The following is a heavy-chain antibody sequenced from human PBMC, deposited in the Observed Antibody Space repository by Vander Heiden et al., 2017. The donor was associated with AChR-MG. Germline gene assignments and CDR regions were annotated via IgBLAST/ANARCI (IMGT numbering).Heavy chain of an antibody. CDR2: ISGSGGST. CDR3: AKEGSEYSSSSFHIDY. D-gene: IGHD6-6*01. CDR1: GFPFSSDA. J-gene: IGHJ4*02. Sequence: EVQLLESGGGLVQPGGSPRLSCAASGFPFSSDAMSWVRQAPGKGLEWVSAISGSGGSTYYADSVKGRFTISRDNSKNTLYLQMNSLRAEDTAVYYCAKEGSEYSSSSFHIDYWGQGTLVTVSS. V-gene: IGHV3-23*01.